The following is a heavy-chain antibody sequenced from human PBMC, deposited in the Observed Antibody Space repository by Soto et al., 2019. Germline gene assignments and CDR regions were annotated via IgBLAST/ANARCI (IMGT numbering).Heavy chain of an antibody. CDR1: GFTFGHYA. J-gene: IGHJ4*01. V-gene: IGHV3-23*01. CDR2: ITYDGDFT. D-gene: IGHD3-9*01. CDR3: ARDPSTGKADY. Sequence: LGGPLRLSCAASGFTFGHYAMNLVRQAPGKGLEWISTITYDGDFTHYEDSVKGRFTVSRDNSENILYLEMNNLRVDDTALYYCARDPSTGKADYWGRGTLVTVSS.